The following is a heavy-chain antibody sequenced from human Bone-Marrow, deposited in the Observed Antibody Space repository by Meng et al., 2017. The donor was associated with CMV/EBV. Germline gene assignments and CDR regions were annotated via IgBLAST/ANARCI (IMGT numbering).Heavy chain of an antibody. CDR3: ARDSNHNYYHYYGMDV. CDR2: ISSSSSYI. J-gene: IGHJ6*02. Sequence: GESLKISCAASGFTFSSYSMNWVRQAPGKGLEWVSSISSSSSYIYYADSVKGRFTISRDNAKNSLYLQMNSLRAEDTAVYYCARDSNHNYYHYYGMDVWGQGTTVTVSS. D-gene: IGHD4-11*01. V-gene: IGHV3-21*01. CDR1: GFTFSSYS.